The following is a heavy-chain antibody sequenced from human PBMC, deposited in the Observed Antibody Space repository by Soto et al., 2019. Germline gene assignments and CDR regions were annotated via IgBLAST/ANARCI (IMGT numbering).Heavy chain of an antibody. CDR1: GDSVSSNRAA. J-gene: IGHJ3*02. V-gene: IGHV6-1*01. Sequence: SQTLSLTCAISGDSVSSNRAAWNWIRQSPSRGLEWLGMTYYRSKWYNDYAVSVKSRITSNPDTSKNQFSLQLNPVTPEDTAVYYCARGSFAVAGTGDLAFDIWGQGTMVTVSS. CDR2: TYYRSKWYN. D-gene: IGHD6-19*01. CDR3: ARGSFAVAGTGDLAFDI.